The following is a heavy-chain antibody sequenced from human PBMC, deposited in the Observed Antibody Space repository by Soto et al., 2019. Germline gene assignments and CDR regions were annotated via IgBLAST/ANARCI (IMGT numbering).Heavy chain of an antibody. CDR1: GYTFTSYG. CDR3: AREVVVVVAATHNWFDP. Sequence: QVQLVQSGAEVKKPGASVKVSCKASGYTFTSYGISWVRQAPGHGLEWMGWISAYNGNTNYAQKLQGRVTMTTDTSTSTAYMELRSLRSDDTAVYYCAREVVVVVAATHNWFDPWGQGTLVTVSS. V-gene: IGHV1-18*01. D-gene: IGHD2-15*01. J-gene: IGHJ5*02. CDR2: ISAYNGNT.